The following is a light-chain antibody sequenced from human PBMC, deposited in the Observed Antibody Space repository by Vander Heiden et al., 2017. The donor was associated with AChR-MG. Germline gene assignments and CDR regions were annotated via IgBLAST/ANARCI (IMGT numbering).Light chain of an antibody. CDR2: GAS. Sequence: EIVLTQSPATLSLSPGERATLSCRASQSVSSYFAWYQMKAGQAPRLLIYGASNRATGIQARFGGSGSGADFTLTISSLEPEDSAVYYCQQHQSWPLTFGGGTKVEIK. J-gene: IGKJ4*01. V-gene: IGKV3-11*01. CDR3: QQHQSWPLT. CDR1: QSVSSY.